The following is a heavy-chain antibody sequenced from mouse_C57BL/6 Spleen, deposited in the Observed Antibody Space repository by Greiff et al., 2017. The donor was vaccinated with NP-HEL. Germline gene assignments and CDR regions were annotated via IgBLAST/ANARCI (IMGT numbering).Heavy chain of an antibody. CDR3: ARSWVDAMDY. CDR1: GYTFTSYW. Sequence: VQLQQPGAELVMPGASVKLSCKASGYTFTSYWMHWVKQRPGQGLEWIGEIDPSDSYTNYNQKFKGKSTLTVDKSSSTAYMQLSSLTSEDSAVYYCARSWVDAMDYWGQGTSVTVSS. CDR2: IDPSDSYT. J-gene: IGHJ4*01. V-gene: IGHV1-69*01. D-gene: IGHD4-1*01.